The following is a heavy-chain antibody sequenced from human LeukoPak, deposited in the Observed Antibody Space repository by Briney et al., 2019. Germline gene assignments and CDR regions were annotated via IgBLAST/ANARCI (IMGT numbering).Heavy chain of an antibody. D-gene: IGHD2-15*01. V-gene: IGHV3-23*01. Sequence: GGSLRLSCAASGFTLSSYAMTWVRQAPGKGLEWVSDISGPAGSTSYADSVRGRFTISRDISKNTLYLQMNSLRAEDTAVYYCAKVGPAGSGYIDCWGQGTLVTVSS. J-gene: IGHJ4*02. CDR2: ISGPAGST. CDR3: AKVGPAGSGYIDC. CDR1: GFTLSSYA.